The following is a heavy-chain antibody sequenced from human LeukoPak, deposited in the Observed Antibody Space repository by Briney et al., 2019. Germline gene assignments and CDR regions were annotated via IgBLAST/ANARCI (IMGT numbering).Heavy chain of an antibody. CDR1: GGSFSGYY. J-gene: IGHJ2*01. V-gene: IGHV4-34*01. D-gene: IGHD1-14*01. CDR2: INHSGST. CDR3: ARSINWYFDL. Sequence: SETLSLTCAVYGGSFSGYYWSWIRQPPGKGLEWIGEINHSGSTNYTPSLKSRVTISVDMSKNQFSLKLSSVTAADTAVYYCARSINWYFDLWGRGTLVTVSS.